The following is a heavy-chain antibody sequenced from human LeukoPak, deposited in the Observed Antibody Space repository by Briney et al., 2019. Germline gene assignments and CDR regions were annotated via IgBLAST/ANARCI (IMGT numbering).Heavy chain of an antibody. J-gene: IGHJ4*02. CDR1: GGTFSSYA. V-gene: IGHV1-69*05. Sequence: SVKVSCKASGGTFSSYAISWVRQAPGQGLEWMGRIIPIFGTANYAQKFQGRVTITTDESTSTAYMELSSLRSEDPAVYYCARVPFSGSYPNYFACGGQGTLVTV. D-gene: IGHD1-26*01. CDR3: ARVPFSGSYPNYFAC. CDR2: IIPIFGTA.